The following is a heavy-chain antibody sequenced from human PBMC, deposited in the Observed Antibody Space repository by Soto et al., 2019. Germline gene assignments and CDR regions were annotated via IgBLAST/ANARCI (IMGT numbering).Heavy chain of an antibody. V-gene: IGHV4-4*07. CDR1: GGSISGYY. CDR2: IYSSGST. Sequence: QVQLQESGPGLVKPSGTLSLTCTVSGGSISGYYWSWIRQAAGGGLEWIGRIYSSGSTNYNPSLKSRVTMSVDMSQNQFSLKLSSVTAADTAVYYCARIQHYSESHRCFDSWGQGSLVTVSS. D-gene: IGHD1-26*01. J-gene: IGHJ5*01. CDR3: ARIQHYSESHRCFDS.